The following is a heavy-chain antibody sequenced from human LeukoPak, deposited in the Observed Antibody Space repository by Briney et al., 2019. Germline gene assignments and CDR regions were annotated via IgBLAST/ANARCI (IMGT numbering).Heavy chain of an antibody. CDR3: ARPYSGYVNDAFDI. D-gene: IGHD5-12*01. J-gene: IGHJ3*02. CDR2: IYYSGST. Sequence: SETLSLTCTVSGGSISSYYWSWIRHPPGKGLEWIGYIYYSGSTNYNPSLKSRVTISVDTSKNQFSLKLSSVTAADTAVYYCARPYSGYVNDAFDIWGQGTMVTVSS. CDR1: GGSISSYY. V-gene: IGHV4-59*01.